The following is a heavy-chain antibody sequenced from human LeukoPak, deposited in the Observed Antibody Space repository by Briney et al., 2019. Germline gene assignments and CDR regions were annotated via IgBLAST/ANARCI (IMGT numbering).Heavy chain of an antibody. D-gene: IGHD3-9*01. Sequence: GGSLRLSCAASGFTFSSYWMSWVRQAPGKGLEWVANIKQDGSEENFVDSVKGRFTISRDNAKKSLYLQVNTLRDEDTAVYYCARDRRDLTLDYWGQGTLVTVSS. V-gene: IGHV3-7*01. J-gene: IGHJ4*02. CDR3: ARDRRDLTLDY. CDR1: GFTFSSYW. CDR2: IKQDGSEE.